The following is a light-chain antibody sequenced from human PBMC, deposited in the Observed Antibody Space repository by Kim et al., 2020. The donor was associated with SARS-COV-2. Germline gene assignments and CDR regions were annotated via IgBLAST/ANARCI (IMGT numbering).Light chain of an antibody. Sequence: QSALTQPASVSGSPGQSITISCTGTSSDVGSHNLVSWYQQHPGKPPKLMISEVTKRPSGVSNRFSGSKSGNTASLTITGLQAEDEADYYCCSYTGSRTGVFVGGTQLTVL. CDR1: SSDVGSHNL. CDR2: EVT. CDR3: CSYTGSRTGV. V-gene: IGLV2-23*02. J-gene: IGLJ3*02.